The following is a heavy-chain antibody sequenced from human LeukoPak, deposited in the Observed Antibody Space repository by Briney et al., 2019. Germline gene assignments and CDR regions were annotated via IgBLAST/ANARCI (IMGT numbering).Heavy chain of an antibody. V-gene: IGHV3-30*18. J-gene: IGHJ4*02. CDR2: ISYDGSNK. CDR3: AKDRRGYSYGWNY. D-gene: IGHD5-18*01. Sequence: PGGSLRLSCAASGFTFSSYGMHWVRQAPGKGLEWVAVISYDGSNKYYAVSVKGRFTISRDNSKNTLYLQMNSLRAEDTAVYYCAKDRRGYSYGWNYWGQGTLVTVSS. CDR1: GFTFSSYG.